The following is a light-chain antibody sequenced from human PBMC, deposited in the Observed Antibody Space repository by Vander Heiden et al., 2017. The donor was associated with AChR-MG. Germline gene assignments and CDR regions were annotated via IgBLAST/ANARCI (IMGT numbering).Light chain of an antibody. CDR3: QQYYSIPRT. V-gene: IGKV4-1*01. CDR1: QSVLNSSNNKNY. CDR2: WAS. J-gene: IGKJ1*01. Sequence: DIVMTQSPDSLAGSLGERATINCKSSQSVLNSSNNKNYLAWYQQKPGQPPKLLIYWASTRESGVPDRFSGSGSGTDFTLTISSLQAEDVAVYYCQQYYSIPRTFGQGTKVEIK.